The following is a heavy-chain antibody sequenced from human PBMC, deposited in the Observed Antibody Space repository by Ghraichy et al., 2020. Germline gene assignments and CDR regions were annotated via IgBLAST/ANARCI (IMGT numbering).Heavy chain of an antibody. CDR3: ARDLDF. CDR2: LNQDGSAK. J-gene: IGHJ4*02. Sequence: GESLNISCAASGFTFTSHYMTWVRQAPGKGLEWVASLNQDGSAKYYVDSVKGRFTVSRDNAKNSLSLQMDSLRLEDTARYYCARDLDFWGQGILVTVSS. V-gene: IGHV3-7*01. CDR1: GFTFTSHY.